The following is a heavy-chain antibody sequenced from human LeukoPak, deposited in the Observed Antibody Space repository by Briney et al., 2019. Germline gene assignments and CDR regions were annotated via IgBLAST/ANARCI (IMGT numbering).Heavy chain of an antibody. Sequence: SETLSLTCAVYGGSFSRYYWSWIRQPPGKGLEWIGEINHSGSTNYNPSLKSRVTISVDTSKNQFSLKLSSVTAADTAVYYCVTXXXGXSAXKRNYWGQGILVTVSS. D-gene: IGHD2-15*01. CDR3: VTXXXGXSAXKRNY. CDR2: INHSGST. V-gene: IGHV4-34*01. J-gene: IGHJ4*02. CDR1: GGSFSRYY.